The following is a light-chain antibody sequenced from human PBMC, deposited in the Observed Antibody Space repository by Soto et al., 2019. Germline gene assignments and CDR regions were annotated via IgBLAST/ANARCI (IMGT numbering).Light chain of an antibody. CDR3: QQSYSTPLT. CDR2: DAS. Sequence: DIHLIQSPTSLSASLGGRVTITVQASQDISNYLNWYQQKPGKAPKLLIYDASNLETGVPSRFSGSGSGTDFTLTISSLQPEDFATYYCQQSYSTPLTFGGGTKVDIK. CDR1: QDISNY. V-gene: IGKV1-39*01. J-gene: IGKJ4*01.